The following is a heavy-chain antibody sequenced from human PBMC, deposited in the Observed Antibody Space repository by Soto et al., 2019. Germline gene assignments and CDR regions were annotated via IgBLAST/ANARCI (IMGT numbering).Heavy chain of an antibody. V-gene: IGHV1-46*01. CDR2: IDPSGGSR. J-gene: IGHJ6*02. D-gene: IGHD5-18*01. Sequence: ASVKVSCKASGHTITNHFVHWVRQAPGQGLEWMGTIDPSGGSRSYAQRFQGRVTMTRDTSTSTVYMELSSLRSEDTAVYYCARCGYSYGYYYYYGMDVWGQGTTVTVSS. CDR3: ARCGYSYGYYYYYGMDV. CDR1: GHTITNHF.